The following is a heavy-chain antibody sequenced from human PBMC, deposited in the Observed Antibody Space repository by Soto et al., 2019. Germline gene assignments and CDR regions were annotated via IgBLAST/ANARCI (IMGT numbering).Heavy chain of an antibody. CDR1: GFSFSNYA. V-gene: IGHV3-48*02. Sequence: EVQLVESGGGLVQPGGSRRGSCAASGFSFSNYAMSWVRQAPGKGLERVSDISIGSGSIFYADSVQGRLTISRDAAKNAMYMRMNTLSNEETAVYFCVRADMLAFDFWGQGTMVTFSS. CDR2: ISIGSGSI. J-gene: IGHJ3*01. CDR3: VRADMLAFDF. D-gene: IGHD3-9*01.